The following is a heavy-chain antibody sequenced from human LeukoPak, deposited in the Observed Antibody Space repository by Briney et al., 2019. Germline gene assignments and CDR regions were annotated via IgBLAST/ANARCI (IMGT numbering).Heavy chain of an antibody. CDR2: ISAYNGNT. D-gene: IGHD3-3*01. V-gene: IGHV1-18*01. J-gene: IGHJ5*02. CDR1: GYTFTSYG. Sequence: ASVKVSCKASGYTFTSYGISWVRQAPGQGLEWMGWISAYNGNTNYAQKLQGRVTMTTDTSASTAYMELSSLRSEDTAVYYCARDVWSGYYPSWFDPWGQGTLVTVSS. CDR3: ARDVWSGYYPSWFDP.